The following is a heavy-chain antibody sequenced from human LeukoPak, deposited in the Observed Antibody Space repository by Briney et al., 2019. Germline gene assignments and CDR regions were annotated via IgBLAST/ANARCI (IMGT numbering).Heavy chain of an antibody. Sequence: PGGSLRLSCAASGFTFSKYSMNWVRQAPGKGLEWVSYITSSGTTIYYANSVKGRFTISRDNAKNSLYLQMDSLRDEDTAVYYCARDQYGDYSLDYWGQGTLVTVSS. CDR1: GFTFSKYS. D-gene: IGHD4-17*01. J-gene: IGHJ4*02. V-gene: IGHV3-48*02. CDR2: ITSSGTTI. CDR3: ARDQYGDYSLDY.